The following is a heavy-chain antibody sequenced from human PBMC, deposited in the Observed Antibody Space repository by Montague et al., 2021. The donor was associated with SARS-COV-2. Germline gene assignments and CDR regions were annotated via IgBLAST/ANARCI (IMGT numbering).Heavy chain of an antibody. CDR3: ARGSWHIVVVTAIRDGYYGMDV. CDR2: INHSGST. Sequence: SETLSLTSAVYGGSFSGYYWSWIRQPPGKGLEWIGEINHSGSTNYNPSLKSRVTIPVDTSKNQFSLKLSSVTAADTAVYYCARGSWHIVVVTAIRDGYYGMDVWGQGTTVTVSS. J-gene: IGHJ6*02. D-gene: IGHD2-21*02. V-gene: IGHV4-34*01. CDR1: GGSFSGYY.